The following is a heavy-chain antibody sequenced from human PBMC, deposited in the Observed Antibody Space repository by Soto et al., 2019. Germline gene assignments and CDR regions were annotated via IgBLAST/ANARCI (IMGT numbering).Heavy chain of an antibody. J-gene: IGHJ6*02. CDR2: ISYDGTNK. CDR1: GFIFSTYA. V-gene: IGHV3-30-3*01. D-gene: IGHD3-3*01. Sequence: GGFLRLSCAASGFIFSTYAMHWVRQAPGKGLEWVAVISYDGTNKYYADSVKGRFTISRDNSRNTLYLQMNSLTTGDTAVYYCARSGSGYDVLSGQYFYYYHTIDVWGQGTTVTVSS. CDR3: ARSGSGYDVLSGQYFYYYHTIDV.